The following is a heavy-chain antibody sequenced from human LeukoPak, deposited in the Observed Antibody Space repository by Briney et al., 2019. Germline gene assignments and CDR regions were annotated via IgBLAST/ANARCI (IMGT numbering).Heavy chain of an antibody. CDR3: AKDRGSGSFPVRFDY. CDR1: GSTFSSYA. J-gene: IGHJ4*02. V-gene: IGHV3-23*01. D-gene: IGHD3-10*01. CDR2: ISAGGGST. Sequence: GGSLRLSCAASGSTFSSYAMSWVRQAPGKGLEWVSAISAGGGSTYYADSVKGRFTISRDNSKNTLYLQMNSLRAEDTAVYYCAKDRGSGSFPVRFDYWGQGTLVTVSS.